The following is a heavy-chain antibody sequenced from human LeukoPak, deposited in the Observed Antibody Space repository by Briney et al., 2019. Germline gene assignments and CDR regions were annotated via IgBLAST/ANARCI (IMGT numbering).Heavy chain of an antibody. CDR2: VSSSSSTI. CDR1: GLNFSTYN. J-gene: IGHJ3*02. CDR3: VPSMSAAFDI. D-gene: IGHD2-8*01. V-gene: IGHV3-48*02. Sequence: GGSLRLSCAASGLNFSTYNMNWVRQTPGKGLEWVSFVSSSSSTIYYADSVKGRFTISRDNTKNSLFLQMNSLRDEDTAIYYCVPSMSAAFDIWGQGTMVTVSS.